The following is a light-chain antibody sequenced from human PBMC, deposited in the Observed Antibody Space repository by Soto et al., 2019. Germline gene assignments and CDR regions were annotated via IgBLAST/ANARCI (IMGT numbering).Light chain of an antibody. CDR2: EVV. J-gene: IGLJ1*01. Sequence: QSALTQPASVSGSPGQSITIPCTGTSGDVGGFNLVSWYQHRPGTAPKLLLYEVVDRPSGVSYRFSGSKSGNTASLTISGLQAADEADYFCSSYTSTMTNVFGSGSRSPS. CDR1: SGDVGGFNL. V-gene: IGLV2-14*02. CDR3: SSYTSTMTNV.